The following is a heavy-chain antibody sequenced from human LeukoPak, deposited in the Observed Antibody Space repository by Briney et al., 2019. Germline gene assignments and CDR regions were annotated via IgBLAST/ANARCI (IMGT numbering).Heavy chain of an antibody. D-gene: IGHD2/OR15-2a*01. J-gene: IGHJ4*02. Sequence: GRSRRLAWAAAGLTFTSICMQCVRPAHGKVREWVALIKPDGSNKYYADSVKGRFTISRDNSKNTLHLQMNSLRAEDTAVYYCARSRAFDYWGQGTLVTVSS. CDR1: GLTFTSIC. CDR2: IKPDGSNK. CDR3: ARSRAFDY. V-gene: IGHV3-30*03.